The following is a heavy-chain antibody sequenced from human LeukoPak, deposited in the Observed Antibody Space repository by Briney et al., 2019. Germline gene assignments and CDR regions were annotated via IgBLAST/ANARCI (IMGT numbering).Heavy chain of an antibody. V-gene: IGHV3-23*01. CDR2: ISPSADRT. CDR1: GFIFSSYA. CDR3: AIMHGYYDGSGYWVQ. J-gene: IGHJ4*02. Sequence: PGGSLRLSCAASGFIFSSYAMSWVRQAPGKGVEWVSFISPSADRTSNADSVEGRFTISRDNPRNTLYLQMNSLRDEDTAVYYCAIMHGYYDGSGYWVQWGQGTLVTDSS. D-gene: IGHD3-22*01.